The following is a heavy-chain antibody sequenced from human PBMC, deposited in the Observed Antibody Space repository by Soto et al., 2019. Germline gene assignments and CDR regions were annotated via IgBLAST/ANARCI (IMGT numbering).Heavy chain of an antibody. CDR1: GFTFSSYG. CDR2: ISGSSIYI. J-gene: IGHJ6*02. Sequence: PGGSLRLSCAASGFTFSSYGLNWVRQSPGKGLEWVSSISGSSIYIYYTNSVKGRFTISRDNAKNSLYLQMNSLRAEDTAVYYCGRDRTALALYSGGWYQPGGIDVWGQGTTVTVSS. V-gene: IGHV3-21*01. CDR3: GRDRTALALYSGGWYQPGGIDV. D-gene: IGHD6-19*01.